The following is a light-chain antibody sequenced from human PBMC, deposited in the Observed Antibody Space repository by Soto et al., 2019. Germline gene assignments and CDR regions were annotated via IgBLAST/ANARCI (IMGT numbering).Light chain of an antibody. CDR1: QSVSRY. V-gene: IGKV3-11*01. CDR2: DTS. CDR3: QQRSNWPYT. J-gene: IGKJ2*01. Sequence: EIVLTQSPDTLSLSPGERATLSCRASQSVSRYLAWFQQKPGLVPRLLIYDTSNRATGLPARFSGSGSGTDFTLTISSLEPEDFAVYYCQQRSNWPYTFGQGTKVEIK.